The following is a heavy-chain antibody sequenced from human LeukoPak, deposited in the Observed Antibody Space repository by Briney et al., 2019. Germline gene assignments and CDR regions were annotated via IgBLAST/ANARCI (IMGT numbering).Heavy chain of an antibody. CDR1: NYTMNSGYY. V-gene: IGHV4-34*01. J-gene: IGHJ4*02. CDR3: ARGPAYSWLRSGSVCFFDF. Sequence: SETLSLTCRVSNYTMNSGYYWSWIRQTPGNGLEWIGETTHSGSTDYSPSLKSRVSVSVDTSKNQFSLRLTSVTAADTAVYYCARGPAYSWLRSGSVCFFDFWGQGVLVTVSS. CDR2: TTHSGST. D-gene: IGHD6-19*01.